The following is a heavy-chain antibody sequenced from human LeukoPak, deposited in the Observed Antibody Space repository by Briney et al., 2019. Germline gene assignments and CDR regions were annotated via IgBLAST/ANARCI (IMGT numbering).Heavy chain of an antibody. V-gene: IGHV3-21*01. CDR3: ARDCSSTSCYSAFDI. CDR1: GFTFSSYS. D-gene: IGHD2-2*01. CDR2: ISSSSSYI. J-gene: IGHJ3*02. Sequence: PGGSLRLSCAASGFTFSSYSMNWVRQAPGKGLEWVSSISSSSSYIYYADSVKGRFTISRDNAKNSLYLQMNSLRAEDTAVYYCARDCSSTSCYSAFDIWGQGTMVTVSS.